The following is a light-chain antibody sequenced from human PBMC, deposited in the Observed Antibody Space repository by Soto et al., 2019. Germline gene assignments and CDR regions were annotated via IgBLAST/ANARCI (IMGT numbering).Light chain of an antibody. CDR1: ERIYSAY. Sequence: EVVLTQSPGTLSLSRGERATLSCRASERIYSAYLGWYQQKPGQAPRLLIYGTSSRATGIPDRFSGSGSVTDFTLTISRLEVEDCAVYYCQQDGNAPITFGQGTRLEIK. J-gene: IGKJ5*01. CDR3: QQDGNAPIT. V-gene: IGKV3-20*01. CDR2: GTS.